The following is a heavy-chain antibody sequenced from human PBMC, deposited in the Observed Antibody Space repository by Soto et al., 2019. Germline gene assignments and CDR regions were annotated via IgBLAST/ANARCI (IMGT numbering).Heavy chain of an antibody. Sequence: ASVQVSCKASGYTFTSYYMHWVRQAPGQGLEWMGIINPSGGSTSYAKKFQGRVTMTRDTSTSTVYMELSSLRSEDTAVYYCARDLSSSWYRHTNWFDPWGQGTLVTVSS. CDR3: ARDLSSSWYRHTNWFDP. D-gene: IGHD6-13*01. CDR1: GYTFTSYY. J-gene: IGHJ5*02. V-gene: IGHV1-46*01. CDR2: INPSGGST.